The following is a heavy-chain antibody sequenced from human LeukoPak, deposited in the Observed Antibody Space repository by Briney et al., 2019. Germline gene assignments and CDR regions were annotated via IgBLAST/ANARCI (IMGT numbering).Heavy chain of an antibody. D-gene: IGHD3-22*01. CDR3: ARAQRRPYYYDSSGPYYFDY. CDR2: INWNGGST. J-gene: IGHJ4*02. Sequence: PGGSLRLSCAASGXTFDDYGMSWVRQAPGKGLEWVSGINWNGGSTGYADSVKGRFTISRDNAKNSLYLQMNSLRAEDTALYYCARAQRRPYYYDSSGPYYFDYWGQGTLVTVSS. V-gene: IGHV3-20*04. CDR1: GXTFDDYG.